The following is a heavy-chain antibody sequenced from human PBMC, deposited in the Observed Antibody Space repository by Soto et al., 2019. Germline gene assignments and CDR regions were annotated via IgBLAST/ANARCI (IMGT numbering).Heavy chain of an antibody. Sequence: GGSLRHSCGASGLLFRAYGMHWVRLALGKGMEWVALTYYDGSNKKFADSVKGRCTISRDNSKNTLFLQMSSLRADDTAVYYCSFSQATGCTISIFSPNWSVPLG. J-gene: IGHJ5*02. CDR2: TYYDGSNK. D-gene: IGHD2-8*01. CDR1: GLLFRAYG. V-gene: IGHV3-33*01. CDR3: SFSQATGCTISIFSPNWSVP.